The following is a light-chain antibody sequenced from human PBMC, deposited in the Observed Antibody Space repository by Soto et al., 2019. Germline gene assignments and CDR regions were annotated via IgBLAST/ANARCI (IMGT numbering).Light chain of an antibody. CDR2: GAS. V-gene: IGKV3-15*01. Sequence: ERVMTQSPATLSVSPGERATLSCRASQSVGGDLAWYQQKPGQAPRLLIYGASSRAPGIPDRFSGSGSGTEFTLTISSLQSEDSATYYCQQYYSYSWTFGQGTKVEIK. CDR1: QSVGGD. CDR3: QQYYSYSWT. J-gene: IGKJ1*01.